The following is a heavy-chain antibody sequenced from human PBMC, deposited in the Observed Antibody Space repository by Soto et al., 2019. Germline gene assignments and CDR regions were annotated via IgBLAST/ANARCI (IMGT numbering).Heavy chain of an antibody. CDR1: GFSFSTSGVG. J-gene: IGHJ5*02. Sequence: QITLKESGPTLVKPTQTLTLTCTFSGFSFSTSGVGVGWIRQPPGKALEWLALIYWDEDKRYSTSLKSRLTITSDTSKNQVVLTMTNMDPVDTATYYCAHRGSGSGYHNWFDPWGQGTLVTVSS. D-gene: IGHD3-22*01. V-gene: IGHV2-5*02. CDR3: AHRGSGSGYHNWFDP. CDR2: IYWDEDK.